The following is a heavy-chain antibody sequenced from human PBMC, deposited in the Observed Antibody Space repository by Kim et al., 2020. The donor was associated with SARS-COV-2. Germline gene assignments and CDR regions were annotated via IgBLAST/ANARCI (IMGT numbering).Heavy chain of an antibody. CDR1: GFTVSSNY. Sequence: GGSLRLSCAASGFTVSSNYMSWVRQAPGKGLEWVSVIYSGGSTYYADSVKGRFTISRDNSKNTLYLQMNSLRAEDTAVYYCARTVEGVWFDPWGQGTLVTVSS. CDR2: IYSGGST. J-gene: IGHJ5*02. CDR3: ARTVEGVWFDP. D-gene: IGHD3-16*01. V-gene: IGHV3-66*01.